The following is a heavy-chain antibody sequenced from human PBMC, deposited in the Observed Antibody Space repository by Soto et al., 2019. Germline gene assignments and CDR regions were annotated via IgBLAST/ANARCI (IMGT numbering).Heavy chain of an antibody. D-gene: IGHD2-21*02. J-gene: IGHJ4*02. V-gene: IGHV1-69*01. Sequence: QVQLVQSGAEVKKPGSSVKVSCKASGGTFSSYAISWVRQAPGQGLEWMGGIIPIFGTANYAEKFQGRVTITADESTSTAYMELRSLRSEDTAVYYCASDLGCGGDCYVSDYWGQGTLVTVSS. CDR1: GGTFSSYA. CDR2: IIPIFGTA. CDR3: ASDLGCGGDCYVSDY.